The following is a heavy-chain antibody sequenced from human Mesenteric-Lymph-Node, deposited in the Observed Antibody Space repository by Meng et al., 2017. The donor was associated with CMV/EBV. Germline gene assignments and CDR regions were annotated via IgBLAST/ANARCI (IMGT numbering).Heavy chain of an antibody. CDR3: ARDFRGYYGMDV. CDR2: IFYSGST. CDR1: GGSISSSSYY. V-gene: IGHV4-39*07. Sequence: TVSGGSISSSSYYWGWIRQPPGKGLEWIVSIFYSGSTYYNPSLKSRVSISVDTSKNQFSLKLSSVTAADTAVYYCARDFRGYYGMDVWGQGTTVTVSS. J-gene: IGHJ6*02. D-gene: IGHD3-10*01.